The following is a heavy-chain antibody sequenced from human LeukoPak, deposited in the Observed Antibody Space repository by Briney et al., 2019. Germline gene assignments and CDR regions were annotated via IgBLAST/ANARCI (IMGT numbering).Heavy chain of an antibody. J-gene: IGHJ4*02. Sequence: PSETLSLTCTVSGGSISDYSCSWIRQPPGKGLEWIGNIYYSGSANHNPSLKSRVTISRDTSKNQFSLKLTSVTTADTAVYYCARAGGVKTAALDLDYWGQGTLVTVSS. D-gene: IGHD6-25*01. CDR3: ARAGGVKTAALDLDY. V-gene: IGHV4-59*01. CDR1: GGSISDYS. CDR2: IYYSGSA.